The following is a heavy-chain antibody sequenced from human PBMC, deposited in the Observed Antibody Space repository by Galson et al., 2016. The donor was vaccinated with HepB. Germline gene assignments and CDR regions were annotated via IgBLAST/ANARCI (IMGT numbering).Heavy chain of an antibody. V-gene: IGHV1-3*01. Sequence: SVKVSCKASGYTFTSYRILWVRQAPGQSLEWMGWINVGNGITKYSEKVQGRVTITSDTSASTVHMELSSLISGDTAVYYCATKPRYCSGENCYYFGMDVWGQGTTVIVSS. CDR3: ATKPRYCSGENCYYFGMDV. D-gene: IGHD6-25*01. CDR1: GYTFTSYR. CDR2: INVGNGIT. J-gene: IGHJ6*02.